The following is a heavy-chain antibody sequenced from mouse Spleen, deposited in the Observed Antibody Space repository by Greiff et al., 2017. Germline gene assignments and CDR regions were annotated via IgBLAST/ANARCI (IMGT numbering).Heavy chain of an antibody. D-gene: IGHD2-1*01. V-gene: IGHV1-62-3*01. CDR2: IDTNSGGT. J-gene: IGHJ3*01. CDR3: APYYYGNYGAY. CDR1: GFTFTSYW. Sequence: VQLQQPGAELVKPGASVKLSCKASGFTFTSYWMHWVKQRPGRGLEWIGRIDTNSGGTKYNEKFKSKATLTVDKPSSTAYMQLSSLTSEDYAVYYCAPYYYGNYGAYWGQGTLVTVSA.